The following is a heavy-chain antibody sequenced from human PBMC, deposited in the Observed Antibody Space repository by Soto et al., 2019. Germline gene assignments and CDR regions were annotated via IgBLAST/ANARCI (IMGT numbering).Heavy chain of an antibody. CDR3: ARDGAGYYDFWSGSTIPYGLDV. D-gene: IGHD3-3*01. Sequence: LRLSCAASGLTFSSYAMAWVRQAPGKGLEWVANIKQDGSEKYYVDSVKGRFTISRDDAKNSLYLQMNSLRAEDTAVYYCARDGAGYYDFWSGSTIPYGLDVWGQGTAATVSS. CDR2: IKQDGSEK. CDR1: GLTFSSYA. V-gene: IGHV3-7*01. J-gene: IGHJ6*02.